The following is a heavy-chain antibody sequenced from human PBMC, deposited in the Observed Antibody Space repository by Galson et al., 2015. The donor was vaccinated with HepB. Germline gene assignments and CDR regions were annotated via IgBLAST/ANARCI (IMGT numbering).Heavy chain of an antibody. CDR2: ISYDGSHK. J-gene: IGHJ4*02. Sequence: SLRLSCAASGFNFSRNGMHWVRQAPGKGLEWVAVISYDGSHKYYADSLKGRFTISRDNSRNTLYLQMNSLTAEDTAVYDCARSFRDVYNELYYWGQGTLVTVSS. CDR1: GFNFSRNG. CDR3: ARSFRDVYNELYY. D-gene: IGHD5-24*01. V-gene: IGHV3-30*03.